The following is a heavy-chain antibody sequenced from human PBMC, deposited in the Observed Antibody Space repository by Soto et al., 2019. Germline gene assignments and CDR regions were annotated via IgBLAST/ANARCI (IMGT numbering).Heavy chain of an antibody. J-gene: IGHJ3*02. CDR1: GGSIRTSNYN. V-gene: IGHV4-39*01. Sequence: SETLCLTCIVSGGSIRTSNYNWAWIRQPPAKALELIGSIHFSESTNYNPSLCSRVPISLDTSQNQISLSLGSVTDADTAVYYCARASGLRNRNAFNIWGNGTMVTVS. D-gene: IGHD2-21*01. CDR2: IHFSEST. CDR3: ARASGLRNRNAFNI.